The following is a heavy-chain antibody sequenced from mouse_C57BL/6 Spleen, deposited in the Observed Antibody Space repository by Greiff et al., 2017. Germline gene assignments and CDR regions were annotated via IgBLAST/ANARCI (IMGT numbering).Heavy chain of an antibody. CDR1: GYTFTSYG. V-gene: IGHV1-81*01. Sequence: VQLQESGAELVRPGASVKLSCKASGYTFTSYGISWVKQRTGQGLEWIGEVYPRSGNTYYTEKFKGKATLTADKSSSTAYMGLSSLTSADSAVYICSRGDYDYAMEYWGQGTSVTVSS. CDR3: SRGDYDYAMEY. J-gene: IGHJ4*01. CDR2: VYPRSGNT. D-gene: IGHD2-4*01.